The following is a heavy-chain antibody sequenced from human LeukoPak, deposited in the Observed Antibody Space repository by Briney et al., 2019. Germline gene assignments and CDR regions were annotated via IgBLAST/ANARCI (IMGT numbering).Heavy chain of an antibody. Sequence: QPGGSLRLSCAASGFTFSSYWMSWVRQAPGKGLERVANINQDGSEKYYVDSVKGRFTISRDSAKNSLYLQMNSLRAEDTAVYFCARGTTDLDYWGQGTLVTVSS. CDR2: INQDGSEK. CDR3: ARGTTDLDY. V-gene: IGHV3-7*01. J-gene: IGHJ4*02. CDR1: GFTFSSYW. D-gene: IGHD1-1*01.